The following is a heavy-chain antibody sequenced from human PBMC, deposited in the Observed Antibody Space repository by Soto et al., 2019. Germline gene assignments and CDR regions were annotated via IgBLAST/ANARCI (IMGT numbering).Heavy chain of an antibody. J-gene: IGHJ6*02. CDR2: IMPIFRAP. CDR1: GGAFSDYA. D-gene: IGHD3-3*01. Sequence: QVQLVQSGAEVKKPGSSVKVSCKASGGAFSDYACSWVRQAPGQGLEWLGGIMPIFRAPDYAQKFQGRVTITADEFTRTDYVESNGARGEVTAVHYCAGWLEAPDIGNYNYGMDVWRHGPTATGS. V-gene: IGHV1-69*12. CDR3: AGWLEAPDIGNYNYGMDV.